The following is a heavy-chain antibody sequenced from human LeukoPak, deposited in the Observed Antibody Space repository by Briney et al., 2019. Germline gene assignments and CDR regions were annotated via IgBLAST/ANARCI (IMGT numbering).Heavy chain of an antibody. J-gene: IGHJ5*02. CDR1: GFTVSSDY. CDR2: IYSGGST. CDR3: ARNWFDP. V-gene: IGHV3-53*05. Sequence: GGSLRLSCSASGFTVSSDYMSWVRQAPGKGLEWASVIYSGGSTYYADSVKGRFTISRDKSKNTVYLQMDSLRFEDTAMYYCARNWFDPWGQGTLVTVSS.